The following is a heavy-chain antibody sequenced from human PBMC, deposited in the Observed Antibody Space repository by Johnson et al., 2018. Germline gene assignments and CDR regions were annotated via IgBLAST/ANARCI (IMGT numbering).Heavy chain of an antibody. V-gene: IGHV3-30*18. Sequence: QVQLVQSGGGMVQPGRSLRLSCAASAFIFNNHVIHWVRQAPGKGLEWVAAISYDGRNKHYADSMKGRLTISRDNSKNTLYLQMNSLRPEDTAVYYCVKGGGLAVAAGGSPFDFWGQGTLVTVSS. CDR2: ISYDGRNK. CDR3: VKGGGLAVAAGGSPFDF. D-gene: IGHD2-15*01. CDR1: AFIFNNHV. J-gene: IGHJ4*02.